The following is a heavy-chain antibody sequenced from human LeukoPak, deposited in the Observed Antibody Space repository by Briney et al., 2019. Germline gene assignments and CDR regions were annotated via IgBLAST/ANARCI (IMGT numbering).Heavy chain of an antibody. Sequence: PGGSLRLSCAASGFTFSSYAMHWVRQAPGKGLEWVAVISYDGSNKYYADSVKGRFTISRDNSKNTLYLQMNSLRAEDTAVYYCARGTYDFWSGYYTGGYYYMDVWGKGTTVTVTS. D-gene: IGHD3-3*01. CDR3: ARGTYDFWSGYYTGGYYYMDV. J-gene: IGHJ6*03. CDR2: ISYDGSNK. CDR1: GFTFSSYA. V-gene: IGHV3-30-3*01.